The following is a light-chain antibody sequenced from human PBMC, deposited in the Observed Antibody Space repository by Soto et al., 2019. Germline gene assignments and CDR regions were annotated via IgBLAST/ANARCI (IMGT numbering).Light chain of an antibody. CDR2: YDS. Sequence: SYELTQPPSVSVAPGKTARITCGGNNIGSQSVHWYQQKPCQAPVLVIYYDSDRPSGIPERFSGSNSGNTATLTISRVEAGDEADYYCQVWDSSSDPWVFGGGTKLTVL. CDR3: QVWDSSSDPWV. J-gene: IGLJ3*02. V-gene: IGLV3-21*04. CDR1: NIGSQS.